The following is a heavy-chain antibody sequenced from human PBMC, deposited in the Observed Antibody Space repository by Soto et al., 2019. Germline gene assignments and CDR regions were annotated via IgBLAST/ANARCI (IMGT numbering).Heavy chain of an antibody. CDR3: AREWSAFDY. V-gene: IGHV4-59*01. Sequence: QVQLQESGPGLVKPSETLSLTCTVSGGSMTTYKWSWIRQSPGKGLEWIGYTYSSGSINYNPSLKRRVTISIDTSKNQFSLKLNSATAADTAVYYCAREWSAFDYWGQGILVTVSS. J-gene: IGHJ4*02. D-gene: IGHD2-15*01. CDR2: TYSSGSI. CDR1: GGSMTTYK.